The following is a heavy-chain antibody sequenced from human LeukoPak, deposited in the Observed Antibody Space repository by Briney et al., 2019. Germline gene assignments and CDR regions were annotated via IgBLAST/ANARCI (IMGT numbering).Heavy chain of an antibody. Sequence: SETLSLTCSVAGDSVRNSYWSWVRQPPGKGLEWIGYISFTGSTNYNPSLKRRVTTSEATFEKKVSLKLRSVTAADTAVYYCARLQDSATWSSNEAFDFWGQGTMVIVSS. J-gene: IGHJ3*01. D-gene: IGHD1-1*01. CDR1: GDSVRNSY. CDR2: ISFTGST. CDR3: ARLQDSATWSSNEAFDF. V-gene: IGHV4-59*02.